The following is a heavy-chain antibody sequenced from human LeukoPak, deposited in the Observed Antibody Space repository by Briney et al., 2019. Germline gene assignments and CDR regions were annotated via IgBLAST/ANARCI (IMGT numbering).Heavy chain of an antibody. CDR3: VKDNGRWFDP. Sequence: SETLSLTCTVSGGSMRSNYWSLTRQPPGKGLEWIGNIYYSGSTNYSPSLKSRVTISIDPSKNQFSLKLSSVTAADTAIYYCVKDNGRWFDPWGQGTLVIVSS. D-gene: IGHD1-26*01. CDR1: GGSMRSNY. CDR2: IYYSGST. V-gene: IGHV4-59*01. J-gene: IGHJ5*02.